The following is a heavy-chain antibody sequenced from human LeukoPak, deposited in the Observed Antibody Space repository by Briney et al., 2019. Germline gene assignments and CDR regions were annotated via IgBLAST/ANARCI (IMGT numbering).Heavy chain of an antibody. CDR3: AGELGY. CDR1: GYTFSDYY. CDR2: INPNSGGT. V-gene: IGHV1-2*02. Sequence: ASVKVSCKASGYTFSDYYMHWVRQAPGQGLEWMGWINPNSGGTNYAQKFQGRVTMTRDTSISTAYMELSSLRSEDTAVYYCAGELGYWGQGTLVTVSS. J-gene: IGHJ4*02.